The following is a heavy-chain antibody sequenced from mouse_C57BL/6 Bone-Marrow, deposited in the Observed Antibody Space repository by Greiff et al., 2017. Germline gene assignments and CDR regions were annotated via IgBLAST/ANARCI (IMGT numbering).Heavy chain of an antibody. CDR3: AREGYSGDFDY. V-gene: IGHV1-69*01. Sequence: VQLQQPGAELVMPGASVKLSCKASGYTFTSHWMHWVKQRPGQGLEWIGEIDPSDSYTNYNQKFKGKSTLTVDKTSSTAYMQPSSLTSEDSAVYYCAREGYSGDFDYWGQGTTLTVSS. CDR1: GYTFTSHW. CDR2: IDPSDSYT. J-gene: IGHJ2*01. D-gene: IGHD2-12*01.